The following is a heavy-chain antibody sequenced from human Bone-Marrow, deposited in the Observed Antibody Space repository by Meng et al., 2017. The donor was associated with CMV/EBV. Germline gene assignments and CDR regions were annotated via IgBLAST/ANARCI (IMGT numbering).Heavy chain of an antibody. J-gene: IGHJ4*02. CDR2: INPDSDYI. D-gene: IGHD6-6*01. CDR3: ASIAARPGSDY. V-gene: IGHV3-21*06. CDR1: GFTFKTFT. Sequence: GESLKISCAASGFTFKTFTMSWVRQAPGRGLEWVSSINPDSDYIQSADSLKGRFTISRDNAKNSLYLRMNSLRAEDTAVYYCASIAARPGSDYWGQGTLVTVSS.